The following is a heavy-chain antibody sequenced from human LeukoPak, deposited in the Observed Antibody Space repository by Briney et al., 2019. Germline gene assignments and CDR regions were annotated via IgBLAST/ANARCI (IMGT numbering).Heavy chain of an antibody. CDR1: GGSISSYY. Sequence: PSETLSLTCTVSGGSISSYYWSWIRQPPGKGLEWIGYIYYSGSTNYNPSLKSRVTISVDTSKNQFSLKLSSVTAADTAVYYCARVRYGYSSSWSRYWYFDLWGRGTLVTVSS. J-gene: IGHJ2*01. CDR3: ARVRYGYSSSWSRYWYFDL. V-gene: IGHV4-59*01. CDR2: IYYSGST. D-gene: IGHD6-13*01.